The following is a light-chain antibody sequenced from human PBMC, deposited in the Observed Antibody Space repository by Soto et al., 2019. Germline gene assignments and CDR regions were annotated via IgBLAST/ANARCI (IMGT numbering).Light chain of an antibody. V-gene: IGKV3-20*01. Sequence: EIVLTQSPGTLSLSPGERATLSCRASQSVSSSYLAWYQQKPGQAPRLLIYGASSRATGIPDRFSGSGSGTDLTLTISRLEPEDLAVYYCQQYSSSPITFGQGTRLEIK. CDR1: QSVSSSY. J-gene: IGKJ5*01. CDR2: GAS. CDR3: QQYSSSPIT.